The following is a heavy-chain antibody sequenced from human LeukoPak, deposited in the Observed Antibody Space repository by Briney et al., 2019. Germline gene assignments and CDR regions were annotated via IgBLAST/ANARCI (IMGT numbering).Heavy chain of an antibody. CDR2: ISRSGDTI. Sequence: PGGSLRLSCAASGFTFSRYEMNWVRQAPGEGLEWVSYISRSGDTIYFADSVKGRFTISRDNAKNSLYLQMSSLRAEDTAVYYCARGSMVRGVIGAFDIWGQGTMVTVSS. CDR3: ARGSMVRGVIGAFDI. J-gene: IGHJ3*02. D-gene: IGHD3-10*01. CDR1: GFTFSRYE. V-gene: IGHV3-48*03.